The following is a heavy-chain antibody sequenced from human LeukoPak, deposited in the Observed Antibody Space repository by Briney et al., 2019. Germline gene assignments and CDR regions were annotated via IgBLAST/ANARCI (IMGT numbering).Heavy chain of an antibody. D-gene: IGHD6-6*01. CDR2: ISSSTSTI. Sequence: PGGSLRLSCVVSGFTFSSYTMNWVRQAPGKGLEWVSYISSSTSTIYYADSVKGRFTISRDNAKNSLYLQMNNLRAEDTAVYHCAREYSSSSGRAFDIWGQGTMVTVPS. CDR3: AREYSSSSGRAFDI. J-gene: IGHJ3*02. V-gene: IGHV3-48*01. CDR1: GFTFSSYT.